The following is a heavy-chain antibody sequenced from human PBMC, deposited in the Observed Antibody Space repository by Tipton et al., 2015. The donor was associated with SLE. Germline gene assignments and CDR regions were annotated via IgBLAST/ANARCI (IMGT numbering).Heavy chain of an antibody. J-gene: IGHJ4*02. CDR2: INHSGST. D-gene: IGHD1-7*01. CDR3: ARGGVQLELPFDY. CDR1: GGSISSHY. V-gene: IGHV4-34*01. Sequence: TLSLTCTVSGGSISSHYWSWIRQPPGKGLEWVGEINHSGSTNYNPSLKSRVTISVDTSKNQFSLKLSSVTAADTAVYYCARGGVQLELPFDYWGQGTLVTVSS.